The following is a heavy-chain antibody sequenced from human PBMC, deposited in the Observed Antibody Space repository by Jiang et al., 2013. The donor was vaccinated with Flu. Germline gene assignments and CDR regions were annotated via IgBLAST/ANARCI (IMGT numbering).Heavy chain of an antibody. V-gene: IGHV4-30-2*01. CDR1: GGSISSGGYS. CDR3: ARGRFGSLDY. J-gene: IGHJ4*02. Sequence: SGLVKPSQTLSLTRAVSGGSISSGGYSWSWIRQPPGKGLEWIGYIYHSGSTYYNPSLKSRVTISVDRSKNQFSLKLSSVTAADTAVYYCARGRFGSLDYWGQGTLVTVSS. CDR2: IYHSGST. D-gene: IGHD3-10*01.